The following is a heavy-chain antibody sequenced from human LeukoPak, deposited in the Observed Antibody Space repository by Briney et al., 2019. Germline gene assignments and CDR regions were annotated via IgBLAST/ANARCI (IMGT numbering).Heavy chain of an antibody. CDR1: GFTFSSYE. D-gene: IGHD6-19*01. J-gene: IGHJ4*02. Sequence: PGGSLRLSCAASGFTFSSYEMNWVRQAPGKGLEWVSYISSSGSTIYYADSVKGRFTISRDNAKNSLYLQMNSLRAEDTAVYYCARGIAVETAPDYWGQGTLVTSSP. CDR2: ISSSGSTI. CDR3: ARGIAVETAPDY. V-gene: IGHV3-48*03.